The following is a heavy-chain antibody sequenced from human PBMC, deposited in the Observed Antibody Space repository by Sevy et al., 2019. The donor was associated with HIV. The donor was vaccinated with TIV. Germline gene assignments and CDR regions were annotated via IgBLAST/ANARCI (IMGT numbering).Heavy chain of an antibody. J-gene: IGHJ4*02. Sequence: EGSLRLSCAASGFTFSSYAMHWVRQAPGKGLEWVAVISYDGSNKYYADSVKGRFTISRDNSKNTLYLQMNSLRAEDTAVYYCARDPGYSLAFDYWGQGTLVTVSS. CDR1: GFTFSSYA. V-gene: IGHV3-30-3*01. D-gene: IGHD5-18*01. CDR2: ISYDGSNK. CDR3: ARDPGYSLAFDY.